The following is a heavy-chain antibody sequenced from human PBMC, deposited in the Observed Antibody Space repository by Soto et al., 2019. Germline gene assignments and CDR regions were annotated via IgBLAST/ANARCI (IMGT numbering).Heavy chain of an antibody. CDR2: IIPIFGTA. J-gene: IGHJ6*02. V-gene: IGHV1-69*13. CDR3: ARLGFGPDYNYGMDV. CDR1: GGTFSSYA. D-gene: IGHD3-16*01. Sequence: GASVKVSCKASGGTFSSYAISWVRQAPGQGLEWMGGIIPIFGTANYAQKFQGRVTITADESTSTAYMELSSLRSEDTAVYYCARLGFGPDYNYGMDVWGQGTTVTVSS.